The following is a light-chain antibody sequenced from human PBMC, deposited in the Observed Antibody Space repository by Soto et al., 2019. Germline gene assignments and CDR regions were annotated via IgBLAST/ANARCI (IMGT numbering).Light chain of an antibody. J-gene: IGKJ3*01. Sequence: DIVLTQSPGTLSLSPGERATLSCRASQSVSSKYLAWYQQKPGQPPRVLIYGTSIRATGIPERFSGGGSRTYFTLTITRLESEDFAVYYCQQYGSSLFTFGPGTKVDFK. CDR3: QQYGSSLFT. CDR1: QSVSSKY. V-gene: IGKV3-20*01. CDR2: GTS.